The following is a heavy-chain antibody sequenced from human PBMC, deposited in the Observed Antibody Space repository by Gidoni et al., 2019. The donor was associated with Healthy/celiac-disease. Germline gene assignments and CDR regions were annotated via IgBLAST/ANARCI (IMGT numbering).Heavy chain of an antibody. J-gene: IGHJ4*02. Sequence: EVQLVESGGGLVQPGGSLRLSCAASGFTVRSNYMSWVRQAPGKGLEWVSVIYSGGSTYYADSVKGRFTISRDNSKNTLYLQMNSLRAEDTAVYYCARAQHHYYDSSGYYPAVYWGQGTLVTVSS. D-gene: IGHD3-22*01. V-gene: IGHV3-66*01. CDR2: IYSGGST. CDR3: ARAQHHYYDSSGYYPAVY. CDR1: GFTVRSNY.